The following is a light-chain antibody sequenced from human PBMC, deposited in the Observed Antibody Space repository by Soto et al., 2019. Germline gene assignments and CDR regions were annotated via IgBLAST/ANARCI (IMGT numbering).Light chain of an antibody. Sequence: EIVMTQSRATLSVSPGERATLSCRASQSVSSNLAWYQQKPGQAPRLLIYGASTRATGIPARFSGSGSGTEFTHTISSLQSEDFAVYYCLQYNNWPPRFTFGPGTKVDIK. V-gene: IGKV3D-15*01. CDR2: GAS. CDR3: LQYNNWPPRFT. J-gene: IGKJ3*01. CDR1: QSVSSN.